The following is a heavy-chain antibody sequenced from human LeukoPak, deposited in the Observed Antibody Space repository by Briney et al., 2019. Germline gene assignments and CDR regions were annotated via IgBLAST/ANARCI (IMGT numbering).Heavy chain of an antibody. J-gene: IGHJ6*02. V-gene: IGHV4-59*01. CDR2: IYYSGST. CDR1: GGSISSYY. CDR3: ARDFRFLEWPGGYGMDV. Sequence: SETLSLTCTVSGGSISSYYWSWTRQPPGKGLEWIGYIYYSGSTNYNPSLKSRVTISVDTSKNQFSLKLSSVTAADTAVYYCARDFRFLEWPGGYGMDVWGQGTTVTVSS. D-gene: IGHD3-3*01.